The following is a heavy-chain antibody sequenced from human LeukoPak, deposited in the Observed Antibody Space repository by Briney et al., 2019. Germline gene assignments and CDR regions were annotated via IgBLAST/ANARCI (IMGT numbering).Heavy chain of an antibody. CDR3: AGVGSDFWSGYYIYYYYYGMDV. CDR1: GFTFSSYS. CDR2: ISGSGGST. V-gene: IGHV3-23*01. Sequence: GGSLRLSCAASGFTFSSYSMNWVRQAPGKGLEWVSAISGSGGSTYYADSVKGRFTISRDNSKNTLYLQMNSLRAEDTAVYYCAGVGSDFWSGYYIYYYYYGMDVWGQGTTVTVSS. J-gene: IGHJ6*02. D-gene: IGHD3-3*01.